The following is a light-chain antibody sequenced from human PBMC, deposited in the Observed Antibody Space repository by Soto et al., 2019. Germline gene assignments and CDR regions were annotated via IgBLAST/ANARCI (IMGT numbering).Light chain of an antibody. J-gene: IGKJ3*01. V-gene: IGKV1-5*03. CDR1: QSISSW. CDR3: QQYNSYSGT. CDR2: KAS. Sequence: DIQMTQSPSTLSASVGDRVTITCRASQSISSWLAWYQQKPGKAPKLLIYKASSLESGVPSRFSGSGSGTEFTLTISSLQPDDFATYYCQQYNSYSGTFGPGTKVDI.